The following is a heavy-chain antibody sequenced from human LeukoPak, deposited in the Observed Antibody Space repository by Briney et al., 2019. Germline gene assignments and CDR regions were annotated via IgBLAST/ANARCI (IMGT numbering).Heavy chain of an antibody. J-gene: IGHJ3*01. D-gene: IGHD6-6*01. CDR3: ARGDRSSSVLEDAFDL. CDR2: INPNSGGT. V-gene: IGHV1-2*02. Sequence: ASVKVSCKASGYTFTGNYIHWVRQPPGQGLEWMGWINPNSGGTNFAQRFQGRVTMTRDTSITTAYMDLTRLTSDDTAVYYCARGDRSSSVLEDAFDLWGQGTMVTVSS. CDR1: GYTFTGNY.